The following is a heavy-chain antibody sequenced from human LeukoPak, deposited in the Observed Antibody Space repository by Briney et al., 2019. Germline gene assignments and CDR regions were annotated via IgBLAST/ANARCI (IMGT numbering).Heavy chain of an antibody. D-gene: IGHD3-10*01. CDR2: IYSGGNT. CDR1: GLTVSSNY. V-gene: IGHV3-53*01. Sequence: GGSLRLSCAASGLTVSSNYMSWVRQAPGKGLEFVSIIYSGGNTYYADSMKGRFTISRDNAKNSLYLQMNTLRAEDTAVYYCARDYSPSSGSHYYDAFDIWGQGTMVTVSS. CDR3: ARDYSPSSGSHYYDAFDI. J-gene: IGHJ3*02.